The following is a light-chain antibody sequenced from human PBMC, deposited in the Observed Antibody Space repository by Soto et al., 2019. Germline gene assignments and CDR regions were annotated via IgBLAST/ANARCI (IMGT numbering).Light chain of an antibody. Sequence: QSVLTQPPSVSAAPGQTLTISCSGSRSNIGINYVSWYQLLPGTAPKLLIYDNNKRPSGIPDRFSASTSGTSATLGITGLQTGDEADYYCGTWDANLTARVFGGGTKLTVL. CDR1: RSNIGINY. J-gene: IGLJ2*01. V-gene: IGLV1-51*01. CDR2: DNN. CDR3: GTWDANLTARV.